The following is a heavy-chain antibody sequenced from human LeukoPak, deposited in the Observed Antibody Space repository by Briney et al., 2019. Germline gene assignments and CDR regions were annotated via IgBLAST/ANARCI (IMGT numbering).Heavy chain of an antibody. Sequence: GGSPRLSCKASGFTFSSYGFHWVRQAPGKGLEWMAFIRKDAGKTYYADSVKGRFSISRDISKNTLYLQMNSLRAEDTAVYYCARVRLGEISGWYIFDDWGQGTLVTVSS. CDR3: ARVRLGEISGWYIFDD. J-gene: IGHJ4*02. V-gene: IGHV3-30*02. D-gene: IGHD6-19*01. CDR1: GFTFSSYG. CDR2: IRKDAGKT.